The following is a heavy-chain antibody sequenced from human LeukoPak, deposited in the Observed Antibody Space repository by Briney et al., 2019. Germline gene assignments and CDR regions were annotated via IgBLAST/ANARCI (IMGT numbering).Heavy chain of an antibody. J-gene: IGHJ6*02. Sequence: GGSLRLSCAASEFTFSSYWMSWVRQAPGKGLEWVSSISSSSSYIYYADSVKGRFTISRDNAKNSLYLQMNSLRAEDTAVYYCARDSVWIFGVVIISLGDNSYYYGMDVWGQGTTVTVSS. CDR2: ISSSSSYI. D-gene: IGHD3-3*01. CDR1: EFTFSSYW. CDR3: ARDSVWIFGVVIISLGDNSYYYGMDV. V-gene: IGHV3-21*01.